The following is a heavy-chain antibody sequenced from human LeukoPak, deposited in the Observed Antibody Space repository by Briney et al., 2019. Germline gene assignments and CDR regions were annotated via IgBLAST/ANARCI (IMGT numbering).Heavy chain of an antibody. V-gene: IGHV3-7*03. D-gene: IGHD3-9*01. Sequence: GGSLRLSCVASGFTFSSYWMTWVRQAPGKGLEWVTNIKTDGSQIYYVDSVKGRFTISRDNSKNTLYLQMNSLRAEDTAVYYCAKQTRYFDWSRGYYFDYWGQGTLVTVSS. CDR1: GFTFSSYW. CDR2: IKTDGSQI. CDR3: AKQTRYFDWSRGYYFDY. J-gene: IGHJ4*02.